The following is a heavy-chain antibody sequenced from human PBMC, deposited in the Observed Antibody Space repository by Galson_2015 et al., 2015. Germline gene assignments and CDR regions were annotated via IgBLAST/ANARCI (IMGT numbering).Heavy chain of an antibody. D-gene: IGHD2-15*01. CDR1: GSTFSSYA. J-gene: IGHJ4*02. Sequence: SLRLSCAVSGSTFSSYAMGWVRQAPGTGLEGVSGIGDSGANTKYADSVKGRFTISRDNSKNTLYLQMNSLRGDDTAVYYCAKGGPYCSGGNCHGVFDSWGQGTLVTVSS. CDR3: AKGGPYCSGGNCHGVFDS. V-gene: IGHV3-23*01. CDR2: IGDSGANT.